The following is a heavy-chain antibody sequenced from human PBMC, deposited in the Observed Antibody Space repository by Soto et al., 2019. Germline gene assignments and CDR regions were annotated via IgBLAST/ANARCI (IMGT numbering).Heavy chain of an antibody. V-gene: IGHV1-69*13. J-gene: IGHJ4*02. D-gene: IGHD4-4*01. CDR2: IIPIFGTA. CDR3: ARLAAYSNYGGGYLKVPLDY. CDR1: GGTFSSYA. Sequence: SVKVSCKASGGTFSSYAISWVRQAPGQGLEWMGGIIPIFGTANYAQKFQGRVTITADESLSTAYLQWSSLKASDTAMYSCARLAAYSNYGGGYLKVPLDYWGQGTLVTVSS.